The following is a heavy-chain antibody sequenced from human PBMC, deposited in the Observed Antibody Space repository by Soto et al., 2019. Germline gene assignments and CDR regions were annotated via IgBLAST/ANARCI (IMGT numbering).Heavy chain of an antibody. CDR3: ARNMDYYYGRGSGNGHGV. CDR1: GYTFTAYH. V-gene: IGHV1-2*02. J-gene: IGHJ6*02. CDR2: INPKFGDT. Sequence: QVRLVQSGAEVKEPGDSVRVSCEASGYTFTAYHIHWVRQAHGQGLEWMGWINPKFGDTGYAQDVQGRVSMTSDMSISTVYMELSRLTSDDPAIYYCARNMDYYYGRGSGNGHGVWGQGTTVTVFS. D-gene: IGHD3-10*02.